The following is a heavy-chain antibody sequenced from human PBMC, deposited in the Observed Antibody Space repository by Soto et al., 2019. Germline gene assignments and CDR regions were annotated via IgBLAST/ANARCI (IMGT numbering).Heavy chain of an antibody. D-gene: IGHD6-25*01. CDR3: AREASLSGYSSARELDY. V-gene: IGHV1-2*02. J-gene: IGHJ4*02. Sequence: ASVKVSCKASRYTFTGYYMHWVRQAPGQGLEWMGWINPNSGDTHYAQMFQGRVTLTSDTSISTAYMELSRLRSDDTAVYYCAREASLSGYSSARELDYWGQGTLVTVSS. CDR1: RYTFTGYY. CDR2: INPNSGDT.